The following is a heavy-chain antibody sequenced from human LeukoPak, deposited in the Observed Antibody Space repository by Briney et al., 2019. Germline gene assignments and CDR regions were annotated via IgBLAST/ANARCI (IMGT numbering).Heavy chain of an antibody. V-gene: IGHV4-30-4*01. CDR1: GGSISSGNYY. J-gene: IGHJ5*02. D-gene: IGHD2-15*01. CDR2: IYYSGST. Sequence: PSQTLSLTCTVSGGSISSGNYYWSWIRQPPGKGLEWIGYIYYSGSTYYNPSLKSRVTISVDTSKNQFSLKLSSVTAADTAVYYCARESDCSGGSCYHNWFDPWGQGTLVTVSS. CDR3: ARESDCSGGSCYHNWFDP.